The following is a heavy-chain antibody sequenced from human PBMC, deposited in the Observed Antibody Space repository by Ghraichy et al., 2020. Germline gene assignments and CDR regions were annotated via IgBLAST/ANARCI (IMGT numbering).Heavy chain of an antibody. D-gene: IGHD2-15*01. CDR3: ARGCSGGSCYAVHSWYYFDY. Sequence: LSLTCAASGFTFSSYGMHWVRQAPGKGLEWVAVIWYDGSNKYYADSVKGRFTISRDNSKNTLYLQMNSLRAEDTAVYYCARGCSGGSCYAVHSWYYFDYWGQGTLVTVSS. CDR2: IWYDGSNK. V-gene: IGHV3-33*01. J-gene: IGHJ4*02. CDR1: GFTFSSYG.